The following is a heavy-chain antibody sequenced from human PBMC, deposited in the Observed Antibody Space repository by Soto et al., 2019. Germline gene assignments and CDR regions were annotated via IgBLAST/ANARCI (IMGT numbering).Heavy chain of an antibody. V-gene: IGHV4-59*02. J-gene: IGHJ4*02. D-gene: IGHD1-26*01. CDR3: ARGVGSSPPQY. CDR1: GGSVSVYY. Sequence: PSETLSLTCTISGGSVSVYYWSWIRQSTGQGLERIGYIYASGSPYYNPSLRSRVTISADTSKNQISLKLTSPTAADTAVYYCARGVGSSPPQYWGRGTLVTVSS. CDR2: IYASGSP.